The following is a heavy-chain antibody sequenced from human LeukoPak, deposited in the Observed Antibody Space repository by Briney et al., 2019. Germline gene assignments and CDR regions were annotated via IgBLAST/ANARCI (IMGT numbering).Heavy chain of an antibody. CDR2: IKSKTDGGTT. J-gene: IGHJ4*02. CDR1: GFTLSNAW. V-gene: IGHV3-15*01. Sequence: GGSLRLSCAVSGFTLSNAWMSWVRQAPGKGLEWVGRIKSKTDGGTTDYAAPVKGRFTISRDDSKNTLYLQMNSLKAEDTAVFYCTSSITMLPEYYWGQGTLVTVSS. CDR3: TSSITMLPEYY. D-gene: IGHD3-10*01.